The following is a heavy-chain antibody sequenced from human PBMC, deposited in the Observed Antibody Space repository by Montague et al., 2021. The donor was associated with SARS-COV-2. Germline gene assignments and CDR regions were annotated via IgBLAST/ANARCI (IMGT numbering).Heavy chain of an antibody. CDR2: TYYRSKWDN. CDR3: ARTPVGSKYYFDF. V-gene: IGHV6-1*01. Sequence: CAIFGDSVSSNIATWNWIRQSPSRGLEWLGRTYYRSKWDNDYAESVKSRITIDADTSKHQFSLHLNSVTPEDTAVYYCARTPVGSKYYFDFWGQGTLVTVAS. D-gene: IGHD4-11*01. J-gene: IGHJ4*02. CDR1: GDSVSSNIAT.